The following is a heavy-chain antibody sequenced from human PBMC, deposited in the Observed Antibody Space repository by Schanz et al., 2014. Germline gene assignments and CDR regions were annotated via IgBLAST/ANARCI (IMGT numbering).Heavy chain of an antibody. J-gene: IGHJ6*02. CDR3: ARDRQQLVGRIGYYYGMDV. CDR1: GFTFNNYD. CDR2: VSWNSGSI. D-gene: IGHD6-13*01. V-gene: IGHV3-23*04. Sequence: EVQLVESGGGLVQPGGSLRLSCAASGFTFNNYDMNWVRLVPGKGLECVSGVSWNSGSIGYADSVKGRFTISRDNSKNTLYLQMNSLRAEDTAVYYCARDRQQLVGRIGYYYGMDVWGQGTTVTVSS.